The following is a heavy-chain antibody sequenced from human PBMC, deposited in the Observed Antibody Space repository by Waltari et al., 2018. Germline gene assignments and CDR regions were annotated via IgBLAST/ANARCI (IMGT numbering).Heavy chain of an antibody. Sequence: QVQLVESGGGVVQPGWSLSLSWSAFGLAFSTDGKDWGRQAPGKGLEWVAVISDDGSSTYYGDSVKGRFTLSRDNSRNTLNLQMNRLRTEDTAMYYCVSYPIFQGAVDAFDIWGQGTMVTVSS. CDR1: GLAFSTDG. CDR3: VSYPIFQGAVDAFDI. D-gene: IGHD3-3*02. J-gene: IGHJ3*02. V-gene: IGHV3-30*03. CDR2: ISDDGSST.